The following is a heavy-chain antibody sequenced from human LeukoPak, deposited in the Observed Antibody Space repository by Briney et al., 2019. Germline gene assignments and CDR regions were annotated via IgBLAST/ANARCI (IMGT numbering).Heavy chain of an antibody. CDR3: ARPDQTSGYDSFPFDY. V-gene: IGHV1-2*02. Sequence: GASVKVSCKASGYTFTGYHMHWVRQAPGQGLEWMGWINPNSGGTNYAQKFQGRVTMTRDTSISTAYMELSRLRSDDTAVYYCARPDQTSGYDSFPFDYWGQGTLVTVSS. CDR1: GYTFTGYH. D-gene: IGHD5-12*01. J-gene: IGHJ4*02. CDR2: INPNSGGT.